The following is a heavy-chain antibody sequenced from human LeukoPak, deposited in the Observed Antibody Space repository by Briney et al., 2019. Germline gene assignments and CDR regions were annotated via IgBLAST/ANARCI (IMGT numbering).Heavy chain of an antibody. CDR1: GGTFSSYA. CDR3: ATNTRIRDENYYYYGMDV. J-gene: IGHJ6*02. Sequence: ASVKVSCKASGGTFSSYAISWVRQAPGQGLEWMGGIIPIFGTANYAQKFQGRVTITADESTSTAYMELSSLRSEDTAVYYCATNTRIRDENYYYYGMDVWGQGTTVTVSS. CDR2: IIPIFGTA. V-gene: IGHV1-69*13. D-gene: IGHD5-24*01.